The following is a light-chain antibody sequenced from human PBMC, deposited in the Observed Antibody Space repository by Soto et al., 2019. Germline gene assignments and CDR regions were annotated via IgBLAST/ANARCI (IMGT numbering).Light chain of an antibody. CDR2: GAS. CDR1: QSVSSK. CDR3: QQYGGSPIT. J-gene: IGKJ5*01. Sequence: EIVLTQSPGTLSLSPGERATLSCRASQSVSSKLARYQQKPGQAPRLLISGASSRATGIPDRFSGSGSGTDFTITIRRLEPEDFSMCFCQQYGGSPITFGQGTRLDIK. V-gene: IGKV3-20*01.